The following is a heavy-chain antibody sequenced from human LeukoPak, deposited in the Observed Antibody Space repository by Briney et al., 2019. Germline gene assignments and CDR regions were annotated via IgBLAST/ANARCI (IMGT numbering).Heavy chain of an antibody. Sequence: GGSLRLSCAASGFTFSSYAMHWVRQAPGKGLEWVAVISYDGSNKYYADSVKGRFTISRDNSKNTLYLQMNSLRAEDTAVYYCARDQGETAYYGMDVWGQGTTVTVSS. J-gene: IGHJ6*02. CDR1: GFTFSSYA. CDR3: ARDQGETAYYGMDV. V-gene: IGHV3-30-3*01. D-gene: IGHD5-24*01. CDR2: ISYDGSNK.